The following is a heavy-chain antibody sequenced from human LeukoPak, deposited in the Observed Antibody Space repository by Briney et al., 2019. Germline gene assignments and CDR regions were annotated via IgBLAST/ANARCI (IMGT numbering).Heavy chain of an antibody. CDR3: AKRGGMLYSGYDWGSFDY. Sequence: GGSLRLSCAASGFTFGDYAMHWFRQAPGKGLEWVSGISWNSDSIGYADSVKGRFTISRDNAKNSLYLQMNSLRAEDTALYYCAKRGGMLYSGYDWGSFDYWGQGTLVTVSS. D-gene: IGHD5-12*01. CDR1: GFTFGDYA. CDR2: ISWNSDSI. V-gene: IGHV3-9*01. J-gene: IGHJ4*02.